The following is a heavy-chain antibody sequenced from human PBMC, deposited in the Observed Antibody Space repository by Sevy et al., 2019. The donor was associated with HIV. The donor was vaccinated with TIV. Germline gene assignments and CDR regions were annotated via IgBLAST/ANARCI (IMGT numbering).Heavy chain of an antibody. V-gene: IGHV3-30-3*01. Sequence: EGSLRLSCAASGFTFSSYAMHWVRQAPGKALEWVAVISYDGSNKYYADSVKGRFTISRDNSKNTLYLQMNSLRAEDRAVYYCARGSRAAAGDFDYWGKGTLVTVSS. J-gene: IGHJ4*02. CDR2: ISYDGSNK. D-gene: IGHD6-13*01. CDR1: GFTFSSYA. CDR3: ARGSRAAAGDFDY.